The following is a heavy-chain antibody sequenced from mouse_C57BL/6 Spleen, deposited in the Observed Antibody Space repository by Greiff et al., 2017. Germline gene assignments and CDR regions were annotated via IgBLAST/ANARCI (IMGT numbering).Heavy chain of an antibody. CDR2: LNPSTGGT. CDR1: GYSFTGYY. CDR3: ARWEDYVDWYFDV. Sequence: EVQLQQSGPELVKPGASVKISCKASGYSFTGYYMNWVKQSPEKSLEWIGELNPSTGGTTYNQKFKAKATLTVDKSSSTAYMQLKSLTSEDSAVYYCARWEDYVDWYFDVWGTGTTVTVSS. D-gene: IGHD2-4*01. V-gene: IGHV1-42*01. J-gene: IGHJ1*03.